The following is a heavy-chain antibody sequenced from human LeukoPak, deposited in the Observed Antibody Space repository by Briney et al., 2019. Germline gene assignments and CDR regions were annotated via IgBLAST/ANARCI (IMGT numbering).Heavy chain of an antibody. CDR1: GVSISSYY. D-gene: IGHD3-3*01. V-gene: IGHV4-59*08. J-gene: IGHJ4*02. CDR2: IYYSGST. CDR3: ARVSVYDFWSGSSPGYFDY. Sequence: NPSETLSLTCTVSGVSISSYYWSWIRQPPGKGLEWIGYIYYSGSTNYNPSLKSRVTISVDTSKNQFSLKLSSVTAADTAVYYCARVSVYDFWSGSSPGYFDYWGQGTLVTVSS.